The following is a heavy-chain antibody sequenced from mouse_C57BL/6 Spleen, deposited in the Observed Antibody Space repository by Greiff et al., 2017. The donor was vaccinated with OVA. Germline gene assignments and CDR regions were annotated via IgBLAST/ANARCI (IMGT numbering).Heavy chain of an antibody. CDR1: GFTFSSSA. CDR3: TSPSTMITTWDYYAMDY. Sequence: EVKLVESGEGLVKPGGSLKLSCAASGFTFSSSAMSWVRQTPEKRLEWVAYISRGGVYIYYADTVKGRFTISRDNARNTLYLQMSSLKSEDTTMYYCTSPSTMITTWDYYAMDYWGQGTSVTVSS. CDR2: ISRGGVYI. V-gene: IGHV5-9-1*02. J-gene: IGHJ4*01. D-gene: IGHD2-4*01.